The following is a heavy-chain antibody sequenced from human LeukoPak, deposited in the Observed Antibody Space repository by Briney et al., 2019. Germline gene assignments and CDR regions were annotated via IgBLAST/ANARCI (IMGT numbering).Heavy chain of an antibody. J-gene: IGHJ4*02. Sequence: GSLRLSCAASGFTFSSYGMSWIRQPPGKGLEWIGEINHSGSTNYNPSLKSRVTISVDTSKNQFSLKLSSVTAADTAVYYCARALLRGYSYGFSFDYWGQGTLVTVSS. CDR1: GFTFSSYG. V-gene: IGHV4-34*01. D-gene: IGHD5-18*01. CDR3: ARALLRGYSYGFSFDY. CDR2: INHSGST.